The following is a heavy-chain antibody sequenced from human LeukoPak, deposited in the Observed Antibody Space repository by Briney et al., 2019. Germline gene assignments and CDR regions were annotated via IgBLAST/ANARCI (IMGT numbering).Heavy chain of an antibody. CDR1: GFTLSTYG. D-gene: IGHD2-15*01. V-gene: IGHV3-30*02. J-gene: IGHJ4*02. CDR2: IRYDGSDN. CDR3: AKDLDCSGGTCHKAFDC. Sequence: GGSLRLSCVASGFTLSTYGMHWLRQAPGKGREWVAFIRYDGSDNFYGDSVKGRFTTYRDNSKNTLYLQMSRLRVEDTAVYYCAKDLDCSGGTCHKAFDCWGQGTLVTVSS.